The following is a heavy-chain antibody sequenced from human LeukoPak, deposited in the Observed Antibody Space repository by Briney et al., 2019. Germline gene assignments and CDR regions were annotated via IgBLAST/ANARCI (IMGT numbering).Heavy chain of an antibody. Sequence: SETLSLTCTVSGGSISSSTFYWGWIRQPPGKGLEWIGSLYYSGSTYYNPSLKSRVTISVDTSKNQFSLKLSSVTAADTAVYYCATVPCGGDCYLGNAFDIWGQGTMVTVSS. J-gene: IGHJ3*02. V-gene: IGHV4-39*07. CDR2: LYYSGST. CDR3: ATVPCGGDCYLGNAFDI. CDR1: GGSISSSTFY. D-gene: IGHD2-21*02.